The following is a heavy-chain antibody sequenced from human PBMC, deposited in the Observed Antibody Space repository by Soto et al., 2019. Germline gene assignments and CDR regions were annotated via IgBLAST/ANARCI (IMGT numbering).Heavy chain of an antibody. CDR1: GFTFSSYG. J-gene: IGHJ4*02. D-gene: IGHD4-17*01. Sequence: QVQLVESGGGVVEPGRSLRLSCAASGFTFSSYGMHWVRQAPGKGLEWVAVISYDGSNKYYADSVKGRLTISRDNSKNTLYPQMNSLRAEDTAVYYCAKKGYGVLDWGQGSLVTVSS. V-gene: IGHV3-30*18. CDR2: ISYDGSNK. CDR3: AKKGYGVLD.